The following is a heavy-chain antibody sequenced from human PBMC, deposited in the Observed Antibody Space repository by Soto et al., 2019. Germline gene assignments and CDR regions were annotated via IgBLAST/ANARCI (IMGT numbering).Heavy chain of an antibody. Sequence: ASVKLYCKASGYTFTIYGISWVRQAPGQGLEWMGWISAYNGNTNYAQKLQGRVTMTTDTSTSTAYMELRSLRSDDTAVYYCARDPPRGTTVTPRWGVVVIPFDYWGQGTLVTVSS. CDR1: GYTFTIYG. V-gene: IGHV1-18*04. D-gene: IGHD4-4*01. CDR3: ARDPPRGTTVTPRWGVVVIPFDY. J-gene: IGHJ4*02. CDR2: ISAYNGNT.